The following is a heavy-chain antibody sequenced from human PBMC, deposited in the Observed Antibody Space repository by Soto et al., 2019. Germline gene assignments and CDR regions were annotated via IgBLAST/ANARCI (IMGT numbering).Heavy chain of an antibody. Sequence: QVQLVQSGAEVKKPGSSVKVSCKASGGTFTDYTITWLRQAPGQGLEWMGRIIPVLDLTNYAQKFQGRVTITADKSTTTSYMELRGLTSEDTAVYYCAKKLGPSAFDLWGRGTLVTVSS. D-gene: IGHD1-26*01. CDR1: GGTFTDYT. J-gene: IGHJ2*01. CDR3: AKKLGPSAFDL. CDR2: IIPVLDLT. V-gene: IGHV1-69*02.